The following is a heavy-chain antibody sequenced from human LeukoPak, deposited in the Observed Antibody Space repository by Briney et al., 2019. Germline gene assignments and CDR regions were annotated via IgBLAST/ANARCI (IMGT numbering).Heavy chain of an antibody. CDR3: ARTAMGPCGYFDY. Sequence: SETLSLTCAVSGYSISSGYYWGWIRQPPGKGLEWVGSIYHSGSTYCKPSLKSRVTISVDTSKNRFSRKLSSVTAADTAVYYCARTAMGPCGYFDYWGQGTLVTVSS. CDR2: IYHSGST. CDR1: GYSISSGYY. V-gene: IGHV4-38-2*01. D-gene: IGHD5-18*01. J-gene: IGHJ4*02.